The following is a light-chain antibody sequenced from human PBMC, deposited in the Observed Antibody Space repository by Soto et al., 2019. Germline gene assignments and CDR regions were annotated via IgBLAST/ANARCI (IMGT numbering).Light chain of an antibody. V-gene: IGKV1-5*01. CDR3: QQRNNWPPGIT. CDR2: DAS. CDR1: QSISSW. J-gene: IGKJ5*01. Sequence: DIQMTQSPSTLSASVGDRVTITCRASQSISSWLAWYQQKPGKAPKLLIYDASSLESGVPSRFSGSGSGTEFSLTISSLEPEDFAVYYCQQRNNWPPGITFGQGTRLEI.